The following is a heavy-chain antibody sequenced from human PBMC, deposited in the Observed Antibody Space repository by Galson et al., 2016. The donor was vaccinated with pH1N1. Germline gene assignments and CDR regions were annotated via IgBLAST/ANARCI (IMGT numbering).Heavy chain of an antibody. D-gene: IGHD3-10*01. CDR3: ARMGVASGGRYYYGMDV. V-gene: IGHV2-70*04. CDR2: IDWDDEK. J-gene: IGHJ6*02. CDR1: GFSLSTFGVR. Sequence: PALVKPTQTLKLTCTFSGFSLSTFGVRVSWIRQSPGKALEWLARIDWDDEKFYSPSLKTRLTISKDTYKDQVVLTMTNMDPVDTGTYYCARMGVASGGRYYYGMDVWGQGTTVTVSS.